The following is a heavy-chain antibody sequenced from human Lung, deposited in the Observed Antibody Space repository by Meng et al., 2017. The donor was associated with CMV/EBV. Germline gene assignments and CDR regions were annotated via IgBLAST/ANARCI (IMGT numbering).Heavy chain of an antibody. D-gene: IGHD2-2*01. CDR2: IHLGDSDT. CDR3: ARLGELVVVPAATKWFDS. CDR1: YSFTNDW. Sequence: YSFTNDWIAWVRQMPGKGPEWMGIIHLGDSDTRYSPSFQGQVTFSADKAFSTAYLQWNSLKASDTAMYYCARLGELVVVPAATKWFDSWGQGTLVTVSS. J-gene: IGHJ5*01. V-gene: IGHV5-51*01.